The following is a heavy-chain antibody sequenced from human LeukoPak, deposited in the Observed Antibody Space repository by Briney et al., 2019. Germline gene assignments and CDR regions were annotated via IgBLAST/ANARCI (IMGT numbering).Heavy chain of an antibody. CDR1: GFTFGDYA. D-gene: IGHD3-22*01. Sequence: GGSLRLSCTASGFTFGDYAMSWVRQAPGKGLEWVGVIRSKAYGGTTEYAASVKGRFTISRDDSKSIAYLQMNSLKTEDTAVYYCIRSRYYDSSGYYFDYWGQGTLVTVSS. CDR3: IRSRYYDSSGYYFDY. J-gene: IGHJ4*02. CDR2: IRSKAYGGTT. V-gene: IGHV3-49*04.